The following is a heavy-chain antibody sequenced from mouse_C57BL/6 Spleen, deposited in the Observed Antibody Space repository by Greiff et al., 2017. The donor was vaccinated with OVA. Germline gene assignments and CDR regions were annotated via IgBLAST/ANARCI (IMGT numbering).Heavy chain of an antibody. CDR1: GYAFRSSW. CDR3: ARAHYYGRSYGYGDY. D-gene: IGHD1-1*01. J-gene: IGHJ2*01. Sequence: QVQLQQSGPALVKPGASVKISCKASGYAFRSSWLHWVKQRPGKGLEWIGRIYPGDGDTPYNGQFKGKATLTADKSSSTAYMQLSSLTSEDSAVYVGARAHYYGRSYGYGDYWGQGTTRTVAA. V-gene: IGHV1-82*01. CDR2: IYPGDGDT.